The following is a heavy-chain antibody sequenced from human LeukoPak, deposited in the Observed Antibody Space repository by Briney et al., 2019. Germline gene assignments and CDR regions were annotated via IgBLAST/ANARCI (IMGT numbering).Heavy chain of an antibody. V-gene: IGHV4-39*01. CDR2: IYSSGST. CDR1: GGSISSSYYY. Sequence: SETLSLTCTVSGGSISSSYYYWGWIRQPPGKGLEWIGSIYSSGSTYYNLSLKSRVTISVDTSKNQFSLKLSSVTAADTAVYYCARTHGDYAETHYFDYWGQGTLVTVSS. J-gene: IGHJ4*02. CDR3: ARTHGDYAETHYFDY. D-gene: IGHD4-17*01.